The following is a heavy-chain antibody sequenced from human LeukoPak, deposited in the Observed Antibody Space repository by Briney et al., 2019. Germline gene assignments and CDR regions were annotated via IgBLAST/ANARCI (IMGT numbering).Heavy chain of an antibody. CDR2: IKEDRSDT. Sequence: PGGSLRLSCAASGFTFTNYWMSWVRQAPGKGLEWVANIKEDRSDTHYVDSVKGRFTISRDNAKNSLYLQMTSLRAEDTAVYFCGRINYGDYAWGQGTLVTVSS. CDR1: GFTFTNYW. J-gene: IGHJ5*02. V-gene: IGHV3-7*01. CDR3: GRINYGDYA. D-gene: IGHD4-17*01.